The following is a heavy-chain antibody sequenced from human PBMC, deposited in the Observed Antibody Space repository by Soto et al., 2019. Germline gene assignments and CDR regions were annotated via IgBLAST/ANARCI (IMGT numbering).Heavy chain of an antibody. J-gene: IGHJ6*03. D-gene: IGHD2-15*01. Sequence: QVQLVQSGAEVKKPGASVTVSCKASGYRFSDYYLHWVRQAPGQGPEWMGWMNPNSGDTKYAQKFKGRVTMTRATYVRTAFMELNWLKSDDTAVYYCARESVGAPATLDYIYFYIDVWGIGTTVTISS. CDR3: ARESVGAPATLDYIYFYIDV. CDR2: MNPNSGDT. V-gene: IGHV1-2*02. CDR1: GYRFSDYY.